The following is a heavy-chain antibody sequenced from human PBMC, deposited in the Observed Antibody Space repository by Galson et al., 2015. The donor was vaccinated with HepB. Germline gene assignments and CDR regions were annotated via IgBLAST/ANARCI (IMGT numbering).Heavy chain of an antibody. CDR2: ISSNGGST. CDR1: GFTFSSYA. J-gene: IGHJ4*02. V-gene: IGHV3-64D*06. CDR3: VKSWQWEPPTFDY. D-gene: IGHD1-26*01. Sequence: SLRLSCAASGFTFSSYAMHWVRQAPGKGLEYVSAISSNGGSTYYADSVKGRFTISRDNSKNTLYLQMSSLRAGDTAVYYCVKSWQWEPPTFDYWGQGTLVTVSS.